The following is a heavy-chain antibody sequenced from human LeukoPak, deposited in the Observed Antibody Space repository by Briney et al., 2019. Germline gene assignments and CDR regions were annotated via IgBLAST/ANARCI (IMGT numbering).Heavy chain of an antibody. CDR2: INYDGSDS. CDR3: ARGSWALQLWHAFDI. CDR1: GFTFSSYW. V-gene: IGHV3-74*01. J-gene: IGHJ3*02. D-gene: IGHD5-18*01. Sequence: GGSLRLSCAVSGFTFSSYWLHWVRQPPGRGLVWVSRINYDGSDSYYADSVKGRFTISRDNAKNTLYLQMNSLRAEDTAVYYCARGSWALQLWHAFDIWGQGTMVTVSS.